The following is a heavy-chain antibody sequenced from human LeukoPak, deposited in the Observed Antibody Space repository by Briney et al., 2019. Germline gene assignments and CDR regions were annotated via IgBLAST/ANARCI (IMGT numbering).Heavy chain of an antibody. D-gene: IGHD3-9*01. CDR1: GGSISSSDYY. Sequence: SETLSLTCTVSGGSISSSDYYWSWIRQPPGKGLEWMRYIYYSGSTSYNPSLKSRVTISADTSKNQFSLKLTSVTAADTAVYYCARGFDAHNGFDIWGQGTMVTVSS. J-gene: IGHJ3*02. V-gene: IGHV4-30-4*01. CDR3: ARGFDAHNGFDI. CDR2: IYYSGST.